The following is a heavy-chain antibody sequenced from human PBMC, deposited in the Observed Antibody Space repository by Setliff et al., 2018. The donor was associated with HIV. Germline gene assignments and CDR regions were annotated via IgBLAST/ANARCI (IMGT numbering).Heavy chain of an antibody. CDR3: ATRSHWYFDL. CDR2: AYHSGST. V-gene: IGHV4-61*05. J-gene: IGHJ2*01. CDR1: GGSTSSSSNY. D-gene: IGHD1-26*01. Sequence: SETLSLTCVVSGGSTSSSSNYWGWIRQPPGKGLEWVGHAYHSGSTNYNPSLKSRVTISIDTSKNQFSLKLNSVTAADTAVYYCATRSHWYFDLWGRGTLVTVSS.